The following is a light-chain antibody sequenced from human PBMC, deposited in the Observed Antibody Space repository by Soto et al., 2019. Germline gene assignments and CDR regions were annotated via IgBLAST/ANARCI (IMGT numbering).Light chain of an antibody. J-gene: IGKJ3*01. CDR3: QQYGNSPAN. CDR2: DAS. Sequence: PGERPTLSCRASQSVTSTYLAWYQRKPGQAPRLLIYDASSRATGIPDRFSGSGSGTDFTLTITRLEPEDFAVYYCQQYGNSPANFGPGTKVDIK. CDR1: QSVTSTY. V-gene: IGKV3-20*01.